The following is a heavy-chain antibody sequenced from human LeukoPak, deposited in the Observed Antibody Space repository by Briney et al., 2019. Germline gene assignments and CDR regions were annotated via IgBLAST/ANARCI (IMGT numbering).Heavy chain of an antibody. CDR3: ARESYDSSGYYYTPPDY. Sequence: SWIRQPPGKGLEWIGYIYYSGSTYYNPSLKSRVTISVDTSKNQFSLKLSSVTAADTAVYYCARESYDSSGYYYTPPDYWGQGTLVTVSS. CDR2: IYYSGST. J-gene: IGHJ4*02. V-gene: IGHV4-30-4*01. D-gene: IGHD3-22*01.